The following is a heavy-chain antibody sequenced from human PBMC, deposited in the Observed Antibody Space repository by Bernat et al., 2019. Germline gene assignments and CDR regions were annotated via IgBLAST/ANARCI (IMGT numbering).Heavy chain of an antibody. CDR2: IKSKTAGGTT. CDR1: GFTFTNAW. J-gene: IGHJ5*02. D-gene: IGHD3-16*01. V-gene: IGHV3-15*07. Sequence: EVQLVESGGGLVKPGGSLRLSCAASGFTFTNAWMNWVRQAPGKGLEWVGRIKSKTAGGTTDYAAPVKGRFTISRDDSKNTLYLQMNSLKTEDTAVYYCTTGLLFAFDPWGQGTLVTVSS. CDR3: TTGLLFAFDP.